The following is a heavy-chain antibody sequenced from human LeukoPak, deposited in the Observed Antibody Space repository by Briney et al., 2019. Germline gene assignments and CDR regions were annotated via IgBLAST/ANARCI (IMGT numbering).Heavy chain of an antibody. D-gene: IGHD3-22*01. V-gene: IGHV3-30-3*01. J-gene: IGHJ4*02. CDR2: ISYDGSNK. Sequence: GSLRLSCAASGFTFSSYAMHWVRQDPGKGLEWVAVISYDGSNKYYADSVKGRFTISRDNSKNTLYLQMNSLRAEDTAVYYCARDYRITMIVVVRLYYFDYWGQGTLVTVSS. CDR1: GFTFSSYA. CDR3: ARDYRITMIVVVRLYYFDY.